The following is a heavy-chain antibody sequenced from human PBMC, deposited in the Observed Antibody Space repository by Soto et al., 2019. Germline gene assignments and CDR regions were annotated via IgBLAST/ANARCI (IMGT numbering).Heavy chain of an antibody. CDR3: ARRVRSFGQQPYNWFDP. CDR1: GGSISSSSYY. V-gene: IGHV4-39*01. Sequence: PSETLSLTCTVSGGSISSSSYYWGWIRQPPGKGLEWIGSIYYSGSTYYNPSLKSRVTISVDTSKNQFSLKLSSVTAADTAVYYCARRVRSFGQQPYNWFDPWGQGTLVTVSS. J-gene: IGHJ5*02. CDR2: IYYSGST. D-gene: IGHD6-13*01.